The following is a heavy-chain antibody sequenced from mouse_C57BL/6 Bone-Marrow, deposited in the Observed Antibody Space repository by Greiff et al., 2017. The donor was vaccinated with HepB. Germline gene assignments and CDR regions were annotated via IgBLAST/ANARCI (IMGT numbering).Heavy chain of an antibody. CDR3: ARSKGLRAFAY. D-gene: IGHD2-4*01. Sequence: VQLQQSGAELVRPGTSVKVSCKASGYAFTNYLIEWVKQRPGQGLEWIGVINPGSGGTNYNEKFKGKATLTADKSSSTAYMQLSSLTSEDSAVYFCARSKGLRAFAYWGQGTLVTVSA. J-gene: IGHJ3*01. CDR1: GYAFTNYL. CDR2: INPGSGGT. V-gene: IGHV1-54*01.